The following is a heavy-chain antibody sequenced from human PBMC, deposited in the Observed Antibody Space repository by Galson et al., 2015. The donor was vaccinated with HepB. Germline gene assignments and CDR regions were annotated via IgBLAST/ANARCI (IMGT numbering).Heavy chain of an antibody. CDR3: AKEMYDSSGYYHFDY. CDR1: GFTFSSYG. J-gene: IGHJ4*02. Sequence: SLRLSCAASGFTFSSYGMHWVRQAPGKGLEWVAVISYDGSNKYYADSVKGRFTISRDNSKNTLYLQMNSLRAEDTAVYYCAKEMYDSSGYYHFDYWGQGTLVTVSS. V-gene: IGHV3-30*18. D-gene: IGHD3-22*01. CDR2: ISYDGSNK.